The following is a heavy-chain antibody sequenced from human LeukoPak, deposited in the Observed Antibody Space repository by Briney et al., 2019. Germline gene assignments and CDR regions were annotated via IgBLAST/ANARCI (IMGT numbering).Heavy chain of an antibody. CDR2: IGDSGGST. V-gene: IGHV3-23*01. CDR3: AKGGIMQNRSPGLQYFDL. Sequence: GGSLRLSCAASGFTFSSYAMSWVRQAPGKGLEWVSVIGDSGGSTYYADSVKGRFTISRDNSKNTLYLQMNSLRAEDTAVYYCAKGGIMQNRSPGLQYFDLWGRGTLVSVSS. D-gene: IGHD3-16*01. J-gene: IGHJ2*01. CDR1: GFTFSSYA.